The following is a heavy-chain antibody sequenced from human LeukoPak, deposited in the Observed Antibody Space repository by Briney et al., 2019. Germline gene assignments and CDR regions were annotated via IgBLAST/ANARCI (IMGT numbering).Heavy chain of an antibody. J-gene: IGHJ4*02. CDR3: ARDDTAMEY. CDR2: INPNSGGT. Sequence: GASVKVSCKASGYTFTSYGISWVRQAPGQGLEWMGWINPNSGGTNYAQKFQGRVTMTRDTSISTAYMELSRLRSDDTAVYYCARDDTAMEYWGQGTLVTVSS. CDR1: GYTFTSYG. V-gene: IGHV1-2*02. D-gene: IGHD5-18*01.